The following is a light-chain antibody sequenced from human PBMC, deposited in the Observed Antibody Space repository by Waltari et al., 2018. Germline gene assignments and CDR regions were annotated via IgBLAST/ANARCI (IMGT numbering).Light chain of an antibody. CDR2: AVS. Sequence: QSALTQPASVSGSPGQSITISCTGTSSDVGNYKRVSWYQQNPGKAPKLMIYAVSKRPSGVSDRFSGSKSGYMASLTISGLQPEDEAEYFCSSYAGSSKGVFGGGTKVTVL. J-gene: IGLJ2*01. CDR1: SSDVGNYKR. CDR3: SSYAGSSKGV. V-gene: IGLV2-23*02.